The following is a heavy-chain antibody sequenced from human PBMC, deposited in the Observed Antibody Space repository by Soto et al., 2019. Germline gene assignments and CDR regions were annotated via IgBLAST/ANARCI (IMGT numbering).Heavy chain of an antibody. J-gene: IGHJ4*02. Sequence: GESLKISCNGSGYSFAVYWITWVRQKPGKGLEWMGRIDPSDSQTYYSPSFRGHVTISATKSITTVFLQWSSLRASDTATYYCARQIYDSDTGPNFQYYFDSWGQGTPVTVSS. CDR2: IDPSDSQT. V-gene: IGHV5-10-1*01. D-gene: IGHD3-22*01. CDR3: ARQIYDSDTGPNFQYYFDS. CDR1: GYSFAVYW.